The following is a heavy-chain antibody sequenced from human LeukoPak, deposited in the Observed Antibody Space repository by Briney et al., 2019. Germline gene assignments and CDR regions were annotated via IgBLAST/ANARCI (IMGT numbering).Heavy chain of an antibody. J-gene: IGHJ1*01. D-gene: IGHD6-13*01. CDR2: INTDGSST. V-gene: IGHV3-74*01. CDR3: AREDRASSWPEYFQH. CDR1: GFTFSSYW. Sequence: PGGSLRLSCAASGFTFSSYWMHWVRQAPGKGLVWVSRINTDGSSTSYADSVKGRFTISRDNAKNTLYLQMNSLRAEDTAVYYCAREDRASSWPEYFQHWGQGTLVTVSS.